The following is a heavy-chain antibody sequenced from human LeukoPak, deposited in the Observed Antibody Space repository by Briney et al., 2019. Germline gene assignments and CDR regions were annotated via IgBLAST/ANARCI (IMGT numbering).Heavy chain of an antibody. V-gene: IGHV4-34*01. CDR3: ARGSRITMIVVVIRPFDY. CDR1: GGSFSGYY. D-gene: IGHD3-22*01. Sequence: SETLSLTCAVYGGSFSGYYWSWIRQPPGKGLEWIGEINHSGSTNYNPSLKSRVTIPVDTSKNQFSLKLSSVTAADTAVYYCARGSRITMIVVVIRPFDYWGQGTLVTVSS. J-gene: IGHJ4*02. CDR2: INHSGST.